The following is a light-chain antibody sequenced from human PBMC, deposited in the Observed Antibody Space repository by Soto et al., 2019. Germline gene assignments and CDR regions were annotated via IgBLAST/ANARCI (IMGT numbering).Light chain of an antibody. Sequence: EIVLTQSPGTLSLSPGEGATLSCRASQSVSSNYLAWYQEKPGQAPRLLIYGASGRATGIPDRFSGSGSGTDFTLTISRLEPEDFAVYYCQQYGSSPQTLGQGTKLEIK. J-gene: IGKJ2*01. CDR3: QQYGSSPQT. CDR1: QSVSSNY. CDR2: GAS. V-gene: IGKV3-20*01.